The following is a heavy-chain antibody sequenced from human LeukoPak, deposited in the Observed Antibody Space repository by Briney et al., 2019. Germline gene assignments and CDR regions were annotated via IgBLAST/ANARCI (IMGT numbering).Heavy chain of an antibody. CDR3: AKELWFGESPPFDY. D-gene: IGHD3-10*01. J-gene: IGHJ4*02. Sequence: PGRSLRLSCAASGFTFSSYGMHWVRQAPGKGLEWVAVISYDGSNKYYADSVKGRFTISRDNSKNTLYLQMNSLRAEDTAVYYCAKELWFGESPPFDYWSQGTLVTVSS. CDR1: GFTFSSYG. CDR2: ISYDGSNK. V-gene: IGHV3-30*18.